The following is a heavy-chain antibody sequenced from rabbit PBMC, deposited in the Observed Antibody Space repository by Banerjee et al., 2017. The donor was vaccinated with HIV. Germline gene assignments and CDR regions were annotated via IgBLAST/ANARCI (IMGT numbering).Heavy chain of an antibody. D-gene: IGHD4-1*01. J-gene: IGHJ4*01. Sequence: QEQLEESGGDLVKPEGSLTLTCTASGFDFSSNAMCWVRQAPGEGLEWIGCINTGSRNAYYASWVISRFTISKTSSTTVALHMTSLTAADTATYLCARDLAGVIGWNFNLWGPGTLVT. CDR3: ARDLAGVIGWNFNL. CDR2: INTGSRNA. CDR1: GFDFSSNA. V-gene: IGHV1S45*01.